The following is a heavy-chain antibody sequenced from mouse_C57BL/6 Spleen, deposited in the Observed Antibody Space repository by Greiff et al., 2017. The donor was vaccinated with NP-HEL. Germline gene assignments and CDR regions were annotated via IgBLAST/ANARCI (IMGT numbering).Heavy chain of an antibody. D-gene: IGHD2-2*01. CDR1: GYTFTSYW. CDR2: IDPSDSYT. CDR3: ARRTLVHYYAMDY. J-gene: IGHJ4*01. Sequence: QVQLQQPGAELVMPGASVKLSCKASGYTFTSYWMHWVKQRPGQGLEWIGEIDPSDSYTNYNQKFKGKSTLTVDKSSSTAYMQLSSLTSEDSAVYYCARRTLVHYYAMDYWGQGTSVTVSS. V-gene: IGHV1-69*01.